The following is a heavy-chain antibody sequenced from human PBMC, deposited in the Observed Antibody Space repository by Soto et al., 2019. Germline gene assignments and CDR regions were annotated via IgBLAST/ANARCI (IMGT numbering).Heavy chain of an antibody. J-gene: IGHJ4*02. V-gene: IGHV4-34*01. CDR3: ATGGRKYQHLKY. Sequence: SETLSLTCAVYGGSFRGYYWSWIRQPPGKGLEWIGEINHSGSTNYNPSLKSRVTISVDTSKNQFSLKLSSVTAADTAVYYCATGGRKYQHLKYWGQGTLVTVSS. D-gene: IGHD2-2*01. CDR2: INHSGST. CDR1: GGSFRGYY.